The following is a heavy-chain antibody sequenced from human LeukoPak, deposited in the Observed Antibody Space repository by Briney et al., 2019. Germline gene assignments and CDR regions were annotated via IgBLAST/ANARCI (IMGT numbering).Heavy chain of an antibody. D-gene: IGHD3-10*01. Sequence: GASLQISCKGSGSSFTSYWIGWVRPLPGKGLEWMGIIYPGDSDTTYSPSFQGQVTISADKSISTAYLQWSSLKASDTAMYYCARSGGAQAFDYWGQGTLVTVSS. CDR1: GSSFTSYW. J-gene: IGHJ4*02. CDR3: ARSGGAQAFDY. CDR2: IYPGDSDT. V-gene: IGHV5-51*01.